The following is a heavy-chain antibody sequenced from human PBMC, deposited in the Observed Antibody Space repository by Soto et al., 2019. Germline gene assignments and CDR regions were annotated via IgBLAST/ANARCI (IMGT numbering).Heavy chain of an antibody. CDR2: INAGNGNT. Sequence: ASVKVSCKASGYTFTSYAIHWVRQAPGQRLEWMGWINAGNGNTKYSQKFQGRVTITRDTSASTAYMELSSMRSEDTAVYYCARVQSGSSWGYYFDCWGQGALVTVSS. CDR3: ARVQSGSSWGYYFDC. CDR1: GYTFTSYA. J-gene: IGHJ4*02. V-gene: IGHV1-3*01. D-gene: IGHD6-13*01.